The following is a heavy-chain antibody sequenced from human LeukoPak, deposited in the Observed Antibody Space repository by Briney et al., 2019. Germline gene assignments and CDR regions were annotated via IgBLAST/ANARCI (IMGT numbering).Heavy chain of an antibody. J-gene: IGHJ4*02. D-gene: IGHD3-10*01. CDR1: GYIFTSYG. CDR2: ISAYNGNT. CDR3: AREVDYYGSGSYFLDY. V-gene: IGHV1-18*01. Sequence: ASVKVSCKASGYIFTSYGISWVRQAPGQGLEWMGWISAYNGNTNYAQKLQGRVTMTTDTSTSTAYMELRSLRSDDTAVYYCAREVDYYGSGSYFLDYWGQGTLVTVSS.